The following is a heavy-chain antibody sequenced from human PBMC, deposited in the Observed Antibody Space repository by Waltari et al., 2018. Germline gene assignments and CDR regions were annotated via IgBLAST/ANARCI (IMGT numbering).Heavy chain of an antibody. Sequence: LQLQESGPGLVKPSETLSLTCTVSGDSISSNTYSWAWVRQPPGEGLDGIATISYGGRTAYTPSLQSRVTISIDTSKNHYSLVLTSVTAADTAVYYCARRSRDSSGHFYSDYWGQGTLVAVSS. D-gene: IGHD3-22*01. CDR3: ARRSRDSSGHFYSDY. V-gene: IGHV4-39*02. CDR2: ISYGGRT. CDR1: GDSISSNTYS. J-gene: IGHJ4*02.